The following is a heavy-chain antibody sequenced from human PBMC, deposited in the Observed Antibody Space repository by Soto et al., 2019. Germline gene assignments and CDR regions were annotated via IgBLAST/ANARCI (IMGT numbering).Heavy chain of an antibody. V-gene: IGHV1-69*12. CDR3: ARGISGGRYFDH. D-gene: IGHD1-1*01. CDR1: GGTFSSYA. CDR2: IIPIFGTA. Sequence: QVQLVQSGAEVKKPGSSVKVSCKASGGTFSSYAISWVRQAPGQGLEWMGGIIPIFGTANYAQELQGRVTITADEAPGAAYMELSRLRAEDRAVYYWARGISGGRYFDHWGQGNLGTVSS. J-gene: IGHJ4*02.